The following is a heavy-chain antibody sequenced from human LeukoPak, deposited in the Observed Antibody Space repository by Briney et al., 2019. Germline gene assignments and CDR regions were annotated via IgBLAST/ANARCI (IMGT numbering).Heavy chain of an antibody. D-gene: IGHD6-19*01. CDR2: IYYTGST. V-gene: IGHV4-59*11. CDR1: GASISSHH. Sequence: SETLSLTCTVSGASISSHHWTWIRQPPGKGLEWIGYIYYTGSTNYSPSLKSRVTISVDTSKNQFSLKLSSVTAAGTAVYYCARADGAVAAYYGIDVWGQGTTVTVSS. CDR3: ARADGAVAAYYGIDV. J-gene: IGHJ6*02.